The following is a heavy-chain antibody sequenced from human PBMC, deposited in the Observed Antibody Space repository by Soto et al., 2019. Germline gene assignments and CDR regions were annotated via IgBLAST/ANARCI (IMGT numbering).Heavy chain of an antibody. CDR2: ISGSGDGT. J-gene: IGHJ4*02. CDR1: GFTFSSFA. CDR3: AGPGYSSQDY. D-gene: IGHD5-18*01. V-gene: IGHV3-23*01. Sequence: EVQLLESGGGLVQPGGSLRLSCAASGFTFSSFALSWVRQAPGKGLEWVSAISGSGDGTDYADSVKGRFTISRDNSKNMLYLQMNSLRAEDTAVYYCAGPGYSSQDYWGQGALVTVSS.